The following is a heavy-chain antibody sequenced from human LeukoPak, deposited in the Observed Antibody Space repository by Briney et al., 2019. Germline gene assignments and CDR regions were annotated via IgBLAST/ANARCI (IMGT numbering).Heavy chain of an antibody. CDR3: ARQRGATDGWDYFDY. D-gene: IGHD1-26*01. J-gene: IGHJ4*02. CDR1: GGSFSGYY. CDR2: INHSGST. V-gene: IGHV4-34*01. Sequence: PSETLSLTCAVYGGSFSGYYWSWIRQPPGKGLEWIGEINHSGSTNYNPSLKSRVTISVDTSKNQFSLKLSSVTAADTAVYYCARQRGATDGWDYFDYWGQGTLVTVSS.